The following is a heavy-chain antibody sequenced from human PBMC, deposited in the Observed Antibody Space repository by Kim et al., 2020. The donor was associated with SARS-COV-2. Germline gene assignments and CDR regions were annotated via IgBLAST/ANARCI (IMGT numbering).Heavy chain of an antibody. CDR3: ARGKYYDYIWGSYRYLMDY. V-gene: IGHV4-34*01. CDR2: INHSGST. J-gene: IGHJ4*02. CDR1: GGSFSGYY. Sequence: SETLSLTCAVYGGSFSGYYWSWIRQPPGKGLEWIGEINHSGSTNYNPSLKSRVTISVDTSKNQFSLKLSSVTAADTAVYYCARGKYYDYIWGSYRYLMDYWGQGTLVTVSS. D-gene: IGHD3-16*02.